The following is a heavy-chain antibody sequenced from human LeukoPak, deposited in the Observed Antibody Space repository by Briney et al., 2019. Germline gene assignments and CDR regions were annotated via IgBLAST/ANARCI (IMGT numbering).Heavy chain of an antibody. CDR3: AGHGALCTGGSCTRFDP. V-gene: IGHV4-39*01. CDR2: IYYSGST. D-gene: IGHD2-15*01. Sequence: SETLSLTCTVSGGSISSSNYYWGWIRQPPGKGLEWIGTIYYSGSTYYNPSLKSRVTISVDTSKNHFSLKVRSVTATDTAMYYCAGHGALCTGGSCTRFDPWGQGTLVTVSS. CDR1: GGSISSSNYY. J-gene: IGHJ5*02.